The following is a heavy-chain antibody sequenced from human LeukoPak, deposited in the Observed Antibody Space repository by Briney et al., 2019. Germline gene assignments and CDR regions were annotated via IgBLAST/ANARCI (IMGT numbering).Heavy chain of an antibody. V-gene: IGHV4-61*02. D-gene: IGHD1-26*01. CDR3: ARRGEGELPEAEGDDAFDI. J-gene: IGHJ3*02. CDR1: GGSISSGSYY. Sequence: SQTLSLTCTVSGGSISSGSYYWSWIRQPAGKGLEWIGRIYTSGSTYYNPSLKSRVTISVDTSKNQFSLKLSSVTAADTAVYYCARRGEGELPEAEGDDAFDIWGQGTMVTVSS. CDR2: IYTSGST.